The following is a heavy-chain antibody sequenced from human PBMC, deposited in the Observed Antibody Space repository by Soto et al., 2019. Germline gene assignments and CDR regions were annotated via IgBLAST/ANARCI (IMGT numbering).Heavy chain of an antibody. Sequence: SETLSLTCTVSGGSINDYYWNWIRQPPGQGLEWIGSIYYSGSTYYNPSLKSRVTISVDTSKNQFSLKLSSVTAADTAVYYCARRHYGSGSYYGRYYYGMDVWGQGTTVTVSS. CDR1: GGSINDYY. J-gene: IGHJ6*02. D-gene: IGHD3-10*01. CDR2: IYYSGST. V-gene: IGHV4-59*04. CDR3: ARRHYGSGSYYGRYYYGMDV.